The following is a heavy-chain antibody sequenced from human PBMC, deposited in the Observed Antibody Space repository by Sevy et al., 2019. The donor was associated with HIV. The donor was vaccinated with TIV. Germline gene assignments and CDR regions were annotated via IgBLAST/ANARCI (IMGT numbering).Heavy chain of an antibody. CDR3: ASMGSGWSFDY. CDR1: GFTSSHYT. J-gene: IGHJ4*02. V-gene: IGHV3-21*01. CDR2: ISSSGTYI. D-gene: IGHD6-19*01. Sequence: GGSLRLSCAASGFTSSHYTMNWVRQAPGKGLEWVSSISSSGTYIYYADSVKGRFTISRDNAKNSLHLQMNSLRAEDMAVYYCASMGSGWSFDYWGQGTLVTVSS.